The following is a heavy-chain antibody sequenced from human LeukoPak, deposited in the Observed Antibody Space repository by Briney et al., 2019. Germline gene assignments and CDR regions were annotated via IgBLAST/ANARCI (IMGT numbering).Heavy chain of an antibody. Sequence: SVTLSLTCAVYGGSFSGYYWSWVRQPPGKGLEWVGEINHSGSTNYNPSLKSRVTISVDTSKNQFSLKLSSVTAADTAVYYCARVVSVDTAMVFDYWGQGTLVTASS. J-gene: IGHJ4*02. CDR2: INHSGST. D-gene: IGHD5-18*01. V-gene: IGHV4-34*01. CDR3: ARVVSVDTAMVFDY. CDR1: GGSFSGYY.